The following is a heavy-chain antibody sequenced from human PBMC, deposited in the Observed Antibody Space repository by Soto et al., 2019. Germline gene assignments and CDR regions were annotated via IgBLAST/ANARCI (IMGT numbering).Heavy chain of an antibody. CDR3: ALGGYYDFWSGYYSGWYFDL. D-gene: IGHD3-3*01. V-gene: IGHV2-5*02. CDR2: IYWDDDK. CDR1: GFSLSTSGVG. J-gene: IGHJ2*01. Sequence: SGPTLVNPTPTLTLTCTFSGFSLSTSGVGVGWIRQPPGKALEWLALIYWDDDKRYSQSLKSRLTITKDTSKNQVVLTMTNMDLVDTATYYFALGGYYDFWSGYYSGWYFDLWGRGTLVTVSS.